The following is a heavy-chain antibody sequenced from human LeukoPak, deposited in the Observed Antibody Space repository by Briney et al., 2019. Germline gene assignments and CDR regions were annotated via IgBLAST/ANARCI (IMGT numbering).Heavy chain of an antibody. CDR3: ARGPRFPRRYSSSFSYYFDY. CDR2: INHSGST. D-gene: IGHD6-6*01. J-gene: IGHJ4*02. V-gene: IGHV4-34*01. Sequence: SETLSLTCAVYGGSFSGYYWSWIRQPPGKGLEWIGEINHSGSTNYNPSLKSRVTISVDTSKIQFSLKLSSVTAADTAVYYCARGPRFPRRYSSSFSYYFDYWGQGTLVTVSS. CDR1: GGSFSGYY.